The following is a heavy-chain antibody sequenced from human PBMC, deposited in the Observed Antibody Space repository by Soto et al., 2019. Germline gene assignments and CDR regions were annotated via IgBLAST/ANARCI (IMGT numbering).Heavy chain of an antibody. CDR3: ARVYCSSTSCYPSNWFDP. Sequence: QVQLQQWGAGLLKPSETLSLSCAVYGGSFSGYYWSWIRQPPGKGLEWIGEINHSGSTNYNPSLKSRVTISVDTSTNQFSLKLSSVTAADTAVYYCARVYCSSTSCYPSNWFDPWGQGTLVTVSS. V-gene: IGHV4-34*01. J-gene: IGHJ5*02. CDR1: GGSFSGYY. D-gene: IGHD2-2*01. CDR2: INHSGST.